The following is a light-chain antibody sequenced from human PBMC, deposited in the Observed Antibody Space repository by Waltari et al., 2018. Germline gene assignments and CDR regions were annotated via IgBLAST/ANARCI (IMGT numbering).Light chain of an antibody. CDR2: TAS. CDR1: QAIATW. Sequence: DIQMTQSPSSVSASVGDRVTITCLASQAIATWLAWYQRKPGKAPNLLIYTASSLQTGVPSRFSGSGSGTDFTLTISSLQPEDFATYYCQQTNSFPLTFGGGTKVEIK. V-gene: IGKV1-12*01. CDR3: QQTNSFPLT. J-gene: IGKJ4*01.